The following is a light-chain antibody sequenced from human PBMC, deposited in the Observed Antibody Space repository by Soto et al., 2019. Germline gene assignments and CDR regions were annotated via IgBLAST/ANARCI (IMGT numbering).Light chain of an antibody. V-gene: IGLV2-14*03. J-gene: IGLJ1*01. CDR3: SSFQV. Sequence: QSVRTQPASVSGSPGQSITISCPGTSSDVGGYNYVSWYQQHPGKAPKLMIYDVSNRPSGVSNRFSGSKSGNTASLTISGLQAADEADYYCSSFQVFGTGTQVTV. CDR2: DVS. CDR1: SSDVGGYNY.